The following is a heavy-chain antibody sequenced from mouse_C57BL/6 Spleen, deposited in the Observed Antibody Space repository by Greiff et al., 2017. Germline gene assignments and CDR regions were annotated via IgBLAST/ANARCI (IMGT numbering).Heavy chain of an antibody. D-gene: IGHD4-1*01. CDR3: ARGLTGTTSYFDY. CDR2: IDPSDSYT. V-gene: IGHV1-59*01. J-gene: IGHJ2*01. CDR1: GYTFTSYW. Sequence: QVQLQQPGAELVRPGTSVKLSCKASGYTFTSYWMHWVKQRPGQGLEWIGVIDPSDSYTNYNQQFKGKATLTVDTSSSTAYMQLSSLTSEDSAVYYCARGLTGTTSYFDYWGQGTTLTVSS.